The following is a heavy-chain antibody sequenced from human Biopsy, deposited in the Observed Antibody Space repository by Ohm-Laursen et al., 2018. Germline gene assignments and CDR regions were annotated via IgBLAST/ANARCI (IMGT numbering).Heavy chain of an antibody. CDR2: IYYSGST. D-gene: IGHD2-2*01. Sequence: TLSLTCSVSGCSMSTYYWSWIRQPPGKGLEWIGYIYYSGSTNYNPSLKSRVTISVDMSKNQFSLKLTSVAAADTAVYYCARHRGGMPSSGNWFDHWGQGTLVTVSS. CDR3: ARHRGGMPSSGNWFDH. CDR1: GCSMSTYY. V-gene: IGHV4-59*08. J-gene: IGHJ5*02.